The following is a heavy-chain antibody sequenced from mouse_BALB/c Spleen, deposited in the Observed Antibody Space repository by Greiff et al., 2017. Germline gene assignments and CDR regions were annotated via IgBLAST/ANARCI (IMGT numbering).Heavy chain of an antibody. Sequence: DVQLQESGPGLVKPSQSLSLTCTVTGYSITSDYAWNWIRQFPGNKLEWMGYISYSGSTSYNPSLKSRISITRDTSKNQFFLQLNSVTTEDTATYYCASSYDYGSSYLDYWGQGTTLTVSS. CDR3: ASSYDYGSSYLDY. CDR1: GYSITSDYA. CDR2: ISYSGST. D-gene: IGHD1-1*01. J-gene: IGHJ2*01. V-gene: IGHV3-2*02.